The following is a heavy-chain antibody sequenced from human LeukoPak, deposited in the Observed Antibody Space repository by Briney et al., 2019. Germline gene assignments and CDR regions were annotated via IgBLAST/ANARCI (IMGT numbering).Heavy chain of an antibody. CDR1: GFTFSSYA. Sequence: GRSLRLSCAASGFTFSSYAMSWVRQAPGKGLEWVSAISGSGGSTYYADSVKGRFTISRDNSKNTLYLQMNSLRAEDTAVYYCAKAPYCSGGSCYYFDYWGQGTLVTVSS. V-gene: IGHV3-23*01. D-gene: IGHD2-15*01. J-gene: IGHJ4*02. CDR3: AKAPYCSGGSCYYFDY. CDR2: ISGSGGST.